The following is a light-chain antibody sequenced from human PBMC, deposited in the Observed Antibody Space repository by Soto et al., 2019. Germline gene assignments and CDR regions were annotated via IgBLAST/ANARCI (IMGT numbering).Light chain of an antibody. Sequence: VLSQSPATVSLSTGERETLSCRASQSVDKYLAWYQQKAGQAPRLLIYDASNRAAAIPARFSGSGSGTDFTLTISSLEPEDFAVYYCQQRDNLPITFGQGTRLEIK. CDR1: QSVDKY. J-gene: IGKJ5*01. V-gene: IGKV3-11*01. CDR2: DAS. CDR3: QQRDNLPIT.